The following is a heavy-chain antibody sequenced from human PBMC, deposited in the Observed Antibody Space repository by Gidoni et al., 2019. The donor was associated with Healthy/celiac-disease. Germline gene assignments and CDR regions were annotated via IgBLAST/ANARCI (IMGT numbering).Heavy chain of an antibody. V-gene: IGHV3-21*01. D-gene: IGHD1-26*01. CDR3: ARVDAGWYSFDY. CDR1: GFTFSSYS. Sequence: EVQLVESGGGLVKPGGSLRLSCAASGFTFSSYSMNWVRQAPGKGLEWVSSISSSSSYIYYADSVKGRFTISRDNAKNSLYLQMNSLRAEDTAVYYCARVDAGWYSFDYWGQGTLVTVSS. J-gene: IGHJ4*02. CDR2: ISSSSSYI.